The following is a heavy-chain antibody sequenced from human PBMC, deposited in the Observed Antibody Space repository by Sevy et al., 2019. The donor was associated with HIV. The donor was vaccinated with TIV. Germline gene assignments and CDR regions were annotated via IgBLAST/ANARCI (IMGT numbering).Heavy chain of an antibody. V-gene: IGHV3-30*18. J-gene: IGHJ6*02. D-gene: IGHD6-6*01. CDR2: ISYDGSNK. Sequence: GGCLRLSCAASGFTFSSYGMHWVRQAPGKGLEWVAVISYDGSNKYYADAVKGRFTISRDNSKNTLYLQMNSLRAEDTAVYYCAKGRRRGYSSSSGGAYYYYGMDVWGQGTTVTVSS. CDR3: AKGRRRGYSSSSGGAYYYYGMDV. CDR1: GFTFSSYG.